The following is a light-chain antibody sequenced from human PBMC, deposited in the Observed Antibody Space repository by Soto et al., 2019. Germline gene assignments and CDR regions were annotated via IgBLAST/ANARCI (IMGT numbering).Light chain of an antibody. CDR2: STD. CDR1: TGAVTRAFY. Sequence: QAVVTQESSLTVSPGGTLTLTCASSTGAVTRAFYPNWFRQKPGQAPRALIYSTDNKHSWTPARFSGSLLGGKAALTLSGVQPEDEAEYYCLLYYGHSWVFGGGTQLTVL. CDR3: LLYYGHSWV. J-gene: IGLJ3*02. V-gene: IGLV7-43*01.